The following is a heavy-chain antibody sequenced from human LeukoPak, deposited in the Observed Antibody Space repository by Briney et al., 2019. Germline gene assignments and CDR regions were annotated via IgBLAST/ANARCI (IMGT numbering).Heavy chain of an antibody. Sequence: PSETLSLTCTVSGGSISSSSYYWGWIRQPPGTGLEWIGSIFYSGYTYYNPSLKSRVTISVDTSKNQFSLKLSSVTAADTAVYYCARDAHSSGWYSDYWGQGTLVTVSS. CDR1: GGSISSSSYY. V-gene: IGHV4-39*07. J-gene: IGHJ4*02. CDR3: ARDAHSSGWYSDY. D-gene: IGHD6-25*01. CDR2: IFYSGYT.